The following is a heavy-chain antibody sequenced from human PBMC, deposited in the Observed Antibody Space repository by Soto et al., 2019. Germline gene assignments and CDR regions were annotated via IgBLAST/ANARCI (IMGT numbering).Heavy chain of an antibody. V-gene: IGHV4-39*07. CDR3: ARGNIVTYGMDV. D-gene: IGHD2-15*01. CDR1: GGSISSSSYY. Sequence: PSETLSLTCTVSGGSISSSSYYWGWIRQPPGKGLEWIGEINHSGSTNYNPSLKSRVTISVDTSKNQFSLKLSSVTAADTAVYYCARGNIVTYGMDVWGQGTTVTVSS. J-gene: IGHJ6*02. CDR2: INHSGST.